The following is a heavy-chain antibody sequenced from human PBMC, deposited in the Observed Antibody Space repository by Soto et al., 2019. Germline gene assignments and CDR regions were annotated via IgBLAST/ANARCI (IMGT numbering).Heavy chain of an antibody. D-gene: IGHD3-22*01. V-gene: IGHV3-33*01. Sequence: QVQLVESGGGVVQPGRSLRLSCAASGFTFSSYGMHWVRQAPGKGLEWVAVIWYDGSNKYYADSVKGRFTISRDNSKNTLYLQMNSLRAEDTAVYYCARSNIPDSSGSFDYWGQGTLVTVSS. CDR2: IWYDGSNK. CDR3: ARSNIPDSSGSFDY. CDR1: GFTFSSYG. J-gene: IGHJ4*02.